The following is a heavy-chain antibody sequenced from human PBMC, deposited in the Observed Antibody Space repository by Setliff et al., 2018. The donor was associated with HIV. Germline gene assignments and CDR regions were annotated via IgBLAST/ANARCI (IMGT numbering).Heavy chain of an antibody. J-gene: IGHJ6*02. CDR1: GYTLTELS. V-gene: IGHV1-24*01. CDR3: ARGYSAAGTLYYYGMDV. D-gene: IGHD6-13*01. CDR2: FDPQDDET. Sequence: ASVKVSCKVSGYTLTELSRHWVRQAPGKGLEWIGSFDPQDDETIYAQNFQGRVTMTEDTSTDTAYMELRSLRSDDTAVYYCARGYSAAGTLYYYGMDVWGQGTTVTVSS.